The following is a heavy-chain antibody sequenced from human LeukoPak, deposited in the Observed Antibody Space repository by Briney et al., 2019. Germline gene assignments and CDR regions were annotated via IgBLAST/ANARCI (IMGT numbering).Heavy chain of an antibody. D-gene: IGHD2-2*01. CDR3: ARGGDCSSTSCYRVGGAFDI. CDR2: ISSSSSYT. V-gene: IGHV3-11*06. J-gene: IGHJ3*02. Sequence: GGSLRLSCAASGFTFSDYYMSWIRQAPGKGLEWVSYISSSSSYTNYADSVKGRFTISRDNAKNSLYLQMYSLGAGDMAVYYCARGGDCSSTSCYRVGGAFDIWGQGTMVTVSS. CDR1: GFTFSDYY.